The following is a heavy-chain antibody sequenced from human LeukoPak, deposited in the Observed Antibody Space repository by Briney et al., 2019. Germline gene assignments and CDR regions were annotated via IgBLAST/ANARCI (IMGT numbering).Heavy chain of an antibody. CDR1: GGSISSSSYY. Sequence: SETLSLTCTVSGGSISSSSYYWSWIRQPPGKGLEWIGYIYYSGSTNYNPSLKCRVTISVDTSKNQFSLKLSSVTAADTAVYYCARQRYDILTGHKRSNFDYWGQGTLVTVSS. CDR2: IYYSGST. D-gene: IGHD3-9*01. V-gene: IGHV4-61*05. CDR3: ARQRYDILTGHKRSNFDY. J-gene: IGHJ4*02.